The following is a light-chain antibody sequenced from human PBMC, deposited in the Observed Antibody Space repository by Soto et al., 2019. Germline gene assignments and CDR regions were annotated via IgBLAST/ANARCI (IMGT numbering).Light chain of an antibody. CDR3: QQANSFPIT. CDR2: AAS. J-gene: IGKJ5*01. CDR1: QGISTY. Sequence: DIQMTQSPSSLSASVGDRVTIACRASQGISTYLNWYQQKPGKAPKLLIYAASSLQSGVPSRFSGSGSGTDFTLTISSLQPEDFATYYCQQANSFPITFGQGTRLENK. V-gene: IGKV1-12*01.